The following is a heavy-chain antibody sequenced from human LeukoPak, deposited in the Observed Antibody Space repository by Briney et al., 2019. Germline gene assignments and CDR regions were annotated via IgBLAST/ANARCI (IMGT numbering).Heavy chain of an antibody. V-gene: IGHV1-2*02. Sequence: ASVKVSCKASGYTFTGYYMHWVRQAPGQGLEWMGWINPNSGGTNYAQKFQGRVTMTTDTSTSTAYMELRSLRSDDTAVYYCARDGDGDPLDYWGQGTLVTVSS. D-gene: IGHD4-17*01. CDR1: GYTFTGYY. CDR3: ARDGDGDPLDY. J-gene: IGHJ4*02. CDR2: INPNSGGT.